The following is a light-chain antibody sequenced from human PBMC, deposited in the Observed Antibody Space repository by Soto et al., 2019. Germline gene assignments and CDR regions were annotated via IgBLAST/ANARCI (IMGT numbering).Light chain of an antibody. CDR3: QQYDDWPPIT. J-gene: IGKJ5*01. Sequence: EVVMTQSPATLSVSPGERGTLSCRASQSVSSNLAWYQQKPGQAPRLLIYDASTRATVIPARFSGSGSGTEFTLTISSLQSEDFAVYYCQQYDDWPPITFGQGTRLEIK. V-gene: IGKV3-15*01. CDR1: QSVSSN. CDR2: DAS.